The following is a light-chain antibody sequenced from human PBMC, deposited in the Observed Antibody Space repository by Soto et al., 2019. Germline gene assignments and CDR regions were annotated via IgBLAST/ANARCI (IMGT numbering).Light chain of an antibody. CDR1: QSVYNN. CDR3: QQYNNWHPIT. V-gene: IGKV3-15*01. J-gene: IGKJ5*01. Sequence: EIVMTQSPATLSVSPGKISTLSCRGSQSVYNNLAWYQQKPGQAPRLLIYGASTRATGIPARFSGSGSATEFTLPISSLKSEDFAAYYCQQYNNWHPITFGQGTRLEIK. CDR2: GAS.